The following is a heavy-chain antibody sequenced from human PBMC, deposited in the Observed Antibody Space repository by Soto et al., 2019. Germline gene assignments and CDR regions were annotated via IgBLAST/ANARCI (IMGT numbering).Heavy chain of an antibody. CDR2: ITGSSSVL. V-gene: IGHV3-48*02. CDR1: GFVFSGYS. CDR3: ARVPYFYESSGYSSDYYYFDY. D-gene: IGHD3-22*01. Sequence: GGSLRLSCAASGFVFSGYSMSWVRQAPGKGLEWVADITGSSSVLSSADSVRGRFTISRHNGKNSLSLQMNSLRDEDTAVYYCARVPYFYESSGYSSDYYYFDYWGQGTQVTVSS. J-gene: IGHJ4*02.